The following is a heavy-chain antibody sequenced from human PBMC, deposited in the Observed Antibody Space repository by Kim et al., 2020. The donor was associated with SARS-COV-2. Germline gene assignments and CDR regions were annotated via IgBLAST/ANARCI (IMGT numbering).Heavy chain of an antibody. CDR2: IKSKTDGGTT. CDR3: TTPRSSWYYFDY. D-gene: IGHD6-13*01. J-gene: IGHJ4*02. Sequence: GGSLRLSCAASGFTFSNAWMSWVRQAPGKGLEWVGRIKSKTDGGTTDYAAPVKGRFTISRDDSKNTLYLQMNSLKTEDTAVYYCTTPRSSWYYFDYWGQGTLVTVSS. CDR1: GFTFSNAW. V-gene: IGHV3-15*01.